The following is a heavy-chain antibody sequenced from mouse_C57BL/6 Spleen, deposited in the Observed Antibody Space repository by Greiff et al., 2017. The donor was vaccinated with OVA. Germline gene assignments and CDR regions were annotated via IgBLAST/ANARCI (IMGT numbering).Heavy chain of an antibody. CDR3: TREGSTVR. Sequence: VQLQQSGAELARPGASVTLSCKASGYTFTSYTMHWVKQRPGQGLEWIGYINPSSGYTKYNQKFKDKATLTADKSSSTAYMHLSSLTSEYSAVYYCTREGSTVRWGQRTSVTVSS. J-gene: IGHJ4*01. CDR1: GYTFTSYT. CDR2: INPSSGYT. D-gene: IGHD6-1*01. V-gene: IGHV1-4*01.